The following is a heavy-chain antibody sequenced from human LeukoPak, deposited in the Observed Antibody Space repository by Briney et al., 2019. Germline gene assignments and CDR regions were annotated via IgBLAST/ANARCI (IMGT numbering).Heavy chain of an antibody. CDR1: GYTFTAYD. V-gene: IGHV1-2*02. D-gene: IGHD3-16*01. CDR3: ARVDMITFDY. J-gene: IGHJ4*02. Sequence: ASVKVSCKASGYTFTAYDTIWVRQAPGQGLEWMGWIHPNSGGTNYAQKFQGRVTMTRDTSISTAYMELSRLTSDDTALYFCARVDMITFDYWGQGTLVTVSS. CDR2: IHPNSGGT.